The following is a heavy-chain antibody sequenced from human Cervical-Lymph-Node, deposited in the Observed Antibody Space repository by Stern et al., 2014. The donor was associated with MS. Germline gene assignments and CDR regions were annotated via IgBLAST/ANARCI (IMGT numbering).Heavy chain of an antibody. Sequence: QLQLQESGPGLVKPSETLSLTCTVSGGSISSSSYYWGWIRQPPGKGLEWIGSIYYSGSTYYKPSLKSRVTISVDTSKKQFCLKLSSVTAADTAVYYCARPHTYYYDSSGYEDWFDPWGQGTLVTVSS. CDR2: IYYSGST. CDR3: ARPHTYYYDSSGYEDWFDP. D-gene: IGHD3-22*01. CDR1: GGSISSSSYY. V-gene: IGHV4-39*01. J-gene: IGHJ5*02.